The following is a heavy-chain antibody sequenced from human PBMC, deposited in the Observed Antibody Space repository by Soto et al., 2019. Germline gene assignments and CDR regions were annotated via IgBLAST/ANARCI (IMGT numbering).Heavy chain of an antibody. CDR2: IYWDDDK. Sequence: QITLKESGPTLVKPTQTLTLTCTFSGFSLSTSGVGVGWIRQPPGKALEWLALIYWDDDKRYSPSLKSRLTITKDTSKNQVVLTLTNMDPVDTATSYCARQLATLDYFDYWGQGTLVTVSS. D-gene: IGHD6-13*01. CDR1: GFSLSTSGVG. V-gene: IGHV2-5*02. CDR3: ARQLATLDYFDY. J-gene: IGHJ4*02.